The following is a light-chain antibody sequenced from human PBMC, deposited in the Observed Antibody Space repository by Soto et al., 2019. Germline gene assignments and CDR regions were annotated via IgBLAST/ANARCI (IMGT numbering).Light chain of an antibody. CDR3: QNYNNVPLT. V-gene: IGKV1-5*01. J-gene: IGKJ4*01. Sequence: GDRVTITCLASQSISSWLAWYQQKPGKAPKFLIYDASNLESGVPSRFSGSGSGTEFTLTISSLQPEDVATYYCQNYNNVPLTFGGGTKVDI. CDR2: DAS. CDR1: QSISSW.